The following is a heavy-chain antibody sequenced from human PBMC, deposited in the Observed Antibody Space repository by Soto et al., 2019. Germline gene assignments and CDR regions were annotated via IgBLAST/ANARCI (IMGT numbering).Heavy chain of an antibody. Sequence: PGGSLRLSCAASGFTFSNYWMSWVRQAPGKGLEWVANIKQDGSEDYYVDSVKGRFTISRDNAKNSLYLQMNSLRAEDTAVYYCARVRFLERSLLDPYYYGVDVWGQGTTVTVSS. CDR1: GFTFSNYW. D-gene: IGHD3-3*01. CDR2: IKQDGSED. J-gene: IGHJ6*02. CDR3: ARVRFLERSLLDPYYYGVDV. V-gene: IGHV3-7*03.